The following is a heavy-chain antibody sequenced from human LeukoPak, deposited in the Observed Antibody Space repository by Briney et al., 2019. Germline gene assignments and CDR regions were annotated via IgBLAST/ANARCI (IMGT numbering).Heavy chain of an antibody. CDR3: ARDGYSYGRRGAFDI. D-gene: IGHD5-18*01. J-gene: IGHJ3*02. V-gene: IGHV1-69*04. Sequence: ASVKVSCKASGGTFSSYAISWVRQAPGQGLEWMGRIIPILGIANYAQKFQGRVTITADKSTSTAYMELSSLRSEDTAVYYCARDGYSYGRRGAFDIWGQGTMVTVSS. CDR2: IIPILGIA. CDR1: GGTFSSYA.